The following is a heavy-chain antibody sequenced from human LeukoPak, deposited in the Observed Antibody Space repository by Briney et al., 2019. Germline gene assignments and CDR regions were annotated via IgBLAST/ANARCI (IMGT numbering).Heavy chain of an antibody. D-gene: IGHD5-18*01. CDR3: TTWIQLPAFFDY. Sequence: PGGSLRLSCAASGFTFSNAWTNWVRQAPGKGLEWVGRIKSKTDGGTTDYAAPVKGRFTISRDDSKNTLYLQMNSLKTEDTAAYYCTTWIQLPAFFDYWGQGTLVTVSS. J-gene: IGHJ4*02. CDR2: IKSKTDGGTT. V-gene: IGHV3-15*07. CDR1: GFTFSNAW.